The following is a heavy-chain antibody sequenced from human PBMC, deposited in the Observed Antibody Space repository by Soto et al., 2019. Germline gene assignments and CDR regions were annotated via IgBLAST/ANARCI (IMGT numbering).Heavy chain of an antibody. CDR1: GYTFTSYA. CDR2: INAGNGNT. J-gene: IGHJ4*02. V-gene: IGHV1-3*01. D-gene: IGHD3-22*01. CDR3: ATPQDYDGCLDS. Sequence: ASVKVSCKASGYTFTSYAMHWVRLAPGQRLEWMGWINAGNGNTKYSQKFQGRLTLTRDTPGNTAYLELNSLISEDTAVYYCATPQDYDGCLDSWGQGTLVTVS.